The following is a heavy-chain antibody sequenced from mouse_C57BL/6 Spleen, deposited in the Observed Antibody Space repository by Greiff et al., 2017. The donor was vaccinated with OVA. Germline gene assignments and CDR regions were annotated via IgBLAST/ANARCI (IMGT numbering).Heavy chain of an antibody. D-gene: IGHD1-1*01. CDR1: GFTFSSYA. V-gene: IGHV5-9-1*02. J-gene: IGHJ3*01. CDR3: TREGHYYGSSYPAWFAY. Sequence: EVKLMESGEGLVKPGGSLKLSCAASGFTFSSYAMSWVRQTPEKRLEWVAYISSGGDYIYYADTVKGRFTISRDNARNTLYLQMSSLKSEDTAMYYCTREGHYYGSSYPAWFAYWGQGTLVTVSA. CDR2: ISSGGDYI.